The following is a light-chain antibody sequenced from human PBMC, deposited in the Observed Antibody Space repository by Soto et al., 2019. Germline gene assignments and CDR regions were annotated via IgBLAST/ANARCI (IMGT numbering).Light chain of an antibody. CDR3: QQYESYSWT. CDR1: QSIKTW. Sequence: IRMTQSPSSLSASTGARVSITCRASQSIKTWLAWYQRKPGRAPNLLIYDASSLQSGVPSRFSGSGSGTEFTLTISSLQPDDSATYYCQQYESYSWTFGQGTKVDIK. V-gene: IGKV1-5*01. J-gene: IGKJ1*01. CDR2: DAS.